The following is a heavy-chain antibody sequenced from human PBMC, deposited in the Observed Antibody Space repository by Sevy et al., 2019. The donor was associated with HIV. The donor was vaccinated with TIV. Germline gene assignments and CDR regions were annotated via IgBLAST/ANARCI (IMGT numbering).Heavy chain of an antibody. V-gene: IGHV3-21*01. J-gene: IGHJ4*02. CDR3: ARTGSHGYDL. D-gene: IGHD5-18*01. CDR1: GFTSSDYS. Sequence: LGGSLRLSCAASGFTSSDYSMNWVRQAPGKGLEWVSFIRRSSIQVTYADSVKGRFTVYTDSAKNLLYLQMNSLRAEDTAFYYCARTGSHGYDLWGQGTLVTVSS. CDR2: IRRSSIQV.